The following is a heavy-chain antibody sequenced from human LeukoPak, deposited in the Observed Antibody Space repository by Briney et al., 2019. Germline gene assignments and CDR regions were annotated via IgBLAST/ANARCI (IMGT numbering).Heavy chain of an antibody. Sequence: GGSLRLSCAASGFTFSSYGMSWVRQAPGKGLEWVSAISGSGGSTYHADSVKGRFTISRDNSKNTLHLQMNSLRAEDTAVYYCAKRRSVVMAYYYYAMDVWGQGTTVTVSS. CDR1: GFTFSSYG. J-gene: IGHJ6*02. V-gene: IGHV3-23*01. D-gene: IGHD2-8*01. CDR2: ISGSGGST. CDR3: AKRRSVVMAYYYYAMDV.